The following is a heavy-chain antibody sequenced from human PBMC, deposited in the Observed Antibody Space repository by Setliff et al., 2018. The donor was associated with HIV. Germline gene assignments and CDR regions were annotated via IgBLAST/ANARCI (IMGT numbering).Heavy chain of an antibody. V-gene: IGHV4-38-2*01. Sequence: SETLSLTCAVSGYSISSGYYWGWIRQPPGKGLEWIGSIYHSGSTYYNPSLKSRVTISVDTSKNQFSLKLSSVTAADTAVYYCARLLDLYYYDSSGPFDIWGQGTMVTVTS. J-gene: IGHJ3*02. CDR2: IYHSGST. D-gene: IGHD3-22*01. CDR1: GYSISSGYY. CDR3: ARLLDLYYYDSSGPFDI.